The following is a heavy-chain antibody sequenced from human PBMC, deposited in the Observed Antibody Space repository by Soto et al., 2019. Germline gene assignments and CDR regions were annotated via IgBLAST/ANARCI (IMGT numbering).Heavy chain of an antibody. D-gene: IGHD6-13*01. CDR1: GGSISSYY. CDR2: IYYSGST. J-gene: IGHJ4*02. CDR3: AAAAGMLELDY. V-gene: IGHV4-59*01. Sequence: SETLSLTCTVSGGSISSYYWSWIRQPPGKGLEWIGYIYYSGSTNYNPSLKSRVTISVDTSKNQFSLKLSSVTAADTAVYYCAAAAGMLELDYWGQGTLVTLSS.